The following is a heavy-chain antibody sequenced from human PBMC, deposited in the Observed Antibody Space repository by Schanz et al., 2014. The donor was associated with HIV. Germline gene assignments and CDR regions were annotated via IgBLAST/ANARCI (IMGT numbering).Heavy chain of an antibody. CDR3: ARTDYDILTGYSLGYYGMDV. J-gene: IGHJ6*02. CDR2: INPSSGGT. V-gene: IGHV1-2*02. CDR1: GYTFTGYY. Sequence: QVQLVQSGAEVKNPGASVKVSCKASGYTFTGYYMHWVRQAPGQGLEWMGWINPSSGGTNYAQKLQGRVTMTTDTSTSTAYMELRSLRSDDTAVYYCARTDYDILTGYSLGYYGMDVWGQGTTVTVSS. D-gene: IGHD3-9*01.